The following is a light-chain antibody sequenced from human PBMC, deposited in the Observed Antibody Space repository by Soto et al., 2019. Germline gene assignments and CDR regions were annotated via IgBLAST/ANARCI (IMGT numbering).Light chain of an antibody. CDR3: QVWDRSTG. Sequence: SSELTQPLSASVALGQTSSLTCGGSNSGGKSVHWYQQKPGQAPVLFPFRDRNRPSGSPERISGSKSEHTATLTISRVQAVDEADDYWQVWDRSTGFGGGTKLTGL. J-gene: IGLJ2*01. V-gene: IGLV3-9*01. CDR2: RDR. CDR1: NSGGKS.